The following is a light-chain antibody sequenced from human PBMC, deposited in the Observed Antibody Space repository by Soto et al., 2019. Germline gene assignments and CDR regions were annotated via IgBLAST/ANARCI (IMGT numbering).Light chain of an antibody. CDR3: QQYGTSPYT. Sequence: EIVLTQSPGTLSSSPGERATLSCRASQSVTSTYLAWYQQKPGQAPRLLIYDASSRATGVPDRFSGSGSGTDFTLTISRLEPEDLAVYYCQQYGTSPYTLGQGTKLEIK. CDR2: DAS. CDR1: QSVTSTY. J-gene: IGKJ2*01. V-gene: IGKV3-20*01.